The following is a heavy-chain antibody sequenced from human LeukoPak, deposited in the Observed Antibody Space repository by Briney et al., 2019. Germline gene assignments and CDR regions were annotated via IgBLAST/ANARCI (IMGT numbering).Heavy chain of an antibody. J-gene: IGHJ4*02. CDR2: ISAYNGNT. D-gene: IGHD3-10*01. CDR3: ARDWAWAHYGSGSYNWPQETGNFDY. Sequence: EASVKVSCKASGYTFTSYGISWVRQAPGQGLEWMGWISAYNGNTNYAQKLQGRVTMTTDTSTSTAYMELRSLRSDDTAVYYCARDWAWAHYGSGSYNWPQETGNFDYWGQGTLVTVSS. CDR1: GYTFTSYG. V-gene: IGHV1-18*01.